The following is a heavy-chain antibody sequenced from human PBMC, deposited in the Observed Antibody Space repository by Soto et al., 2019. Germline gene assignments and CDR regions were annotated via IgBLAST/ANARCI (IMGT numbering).Heavy chain of an antibody. CDR1: GGTFSSYA. CDR2: IIPIFGTA. V-gene: IGHV1-69*01. D-gene: IGHD6-6*01. J-gene: IGHJ6*02. CDR3: ARDERYSSSSTVSYGMDV. Sequence: VSCKASGGTFSSYAISWVRQAPGQGLEWMGGIIPIFGTANYAQKFQGRVTITADESTSTAYMELSSLRSEDTAVYYCARDERYSSSSTVSYGMDVWGQGTTVTVSS.